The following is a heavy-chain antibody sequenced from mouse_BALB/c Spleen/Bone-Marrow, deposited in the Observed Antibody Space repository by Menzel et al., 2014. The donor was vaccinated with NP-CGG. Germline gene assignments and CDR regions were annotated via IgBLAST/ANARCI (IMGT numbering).Heavy chain of an antibody. CDR2: IYPGDGST. V-gene: IGHV1S56*01. CDR1: GYTFTSYD. J-gene: IGHJ3*01. D-gene: IGHD3-2*01. Sequence: VMLVESGPELVKPGASGYTFTSYDINWVKQRPGQGIEWIGWIYPGDGSTKYNEKFKGKATLTADKSSSTAYMQLSSLTSENSAVYFCARSGDSSGYGFAYWGQGTLVTVSA. CDR3: ARSGDSSGYGFAY.